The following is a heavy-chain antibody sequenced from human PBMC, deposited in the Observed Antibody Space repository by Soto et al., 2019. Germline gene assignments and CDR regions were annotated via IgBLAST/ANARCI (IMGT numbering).Heavy chain of an antibody. CDR2: IYPGDSDT. D-gene: IGHD5-18*01. CDR3: ARQYSYGLNWFDP. CDR1: GYSFTNYW. V-gene: IGHV5-51*01. Sequence: GESLRISWKGSGYSFTNYWIGWVRQMPGKGLEWMGIIYPGDSDTRYSPSFQGQVTISADKSISTAYLQWSSLKASDTAMYYCARQYSYGLNWFDPWGQGTLVTVSS. J-gene: IGHJ5*02.